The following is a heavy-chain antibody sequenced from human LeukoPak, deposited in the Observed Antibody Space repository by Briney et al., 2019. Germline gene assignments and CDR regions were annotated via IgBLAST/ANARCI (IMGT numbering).Heavy chain of an antibody. CDR2: IIPIFGTA. J-gene: IGHJ3*02. Sequence: ASVKVSCKASGGTFSSYAISWVRQAPGQGLEWMGGIIPIFGTANYAQKFQGRVTITADESTSTAYMELSSLRSEDTAVYYCARSGGTMIVVVITNAFDIWGQGTMVTVSS. D-gene: IGHD3-22*01. V-gene: IGHV1-69*13. CDR1: GGTFSSYA. CDR3: ARSGGTMIVVVITNAFDI.